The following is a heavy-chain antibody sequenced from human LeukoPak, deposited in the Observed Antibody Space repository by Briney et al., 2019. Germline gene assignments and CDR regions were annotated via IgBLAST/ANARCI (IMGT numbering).Heavy chain of an antibody. J-gene: IGHJ4*02. Sequence: GGSLRLSCAASGFTFSSYSMNWVRQAPGKGLEWVSYISSSSSTIYYADSVKGRFTISRDNSKNTLYLQMNSLRVEDTAVYYCATTLRSGSYYFDSWGQGTLVTVSS. CDR3: ATTLRSGSYYFDS. CDR2: ISSSSSTI. CDR1: GFTFSSYS. V-gene: IGHV3-48*01. D-gene: IGHD1-26*01.